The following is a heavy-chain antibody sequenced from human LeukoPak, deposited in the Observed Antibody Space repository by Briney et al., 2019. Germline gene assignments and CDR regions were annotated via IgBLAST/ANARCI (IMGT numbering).Heavy chain of an antibody. CDR1: GFTFSSYG. J-gene: IGHJ6*02. V-gene: IGHV3-33*01. CDR3: ARRCSSTSCLYYYYGMDV. CDR2: IWYDGSHK. Sequence: PGGSLRLSCAASGFTFSSYGLHWVRQAPGKGLEWVAVIWYDGSHKFYADSVKGRFTISRDNAKNSLYLQMNSLRAEDTAVYYCARRCSSTSCLYYYYGMDVWGQGTTVTVSS. D-gene: IGHD2-2*01.